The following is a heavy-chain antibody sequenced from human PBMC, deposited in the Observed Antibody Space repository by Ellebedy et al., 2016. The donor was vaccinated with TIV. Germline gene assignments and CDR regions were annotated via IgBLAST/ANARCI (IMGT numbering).Heavy chain of an antibody. V-gene: IGHV1-8*01. CDR1: GYTFTTYD. CDR2: MNPQSGKT. Sequence: ASVKVSCXASGYTFTTYDINWVRKAVGQGLEWMGWMNPQSGKTGFPQRFQGRVAMTRDTSISTAYMELATLTSENTAVYYCARSPRGNATKDYWGQGTLVTVSS. J-gene: IGHJ4*02. D-gene: IGHD2-2*01. CDR3: ARSPRGNATKDY.